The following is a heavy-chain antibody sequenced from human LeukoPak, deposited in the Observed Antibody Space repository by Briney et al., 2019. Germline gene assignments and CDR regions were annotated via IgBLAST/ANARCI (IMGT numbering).Heavy chain of an antibody. CDR1: GFTFSSYA. CDR3: AKDKGIVVVPAALHPFDY. CDR2: ISGSGGST. J-gene: IGHJ4*02. D-gene: IGHD2-2*01. Sequence: GGSLRLSCAASGFTFSSYAMSWVRQAPGKGLEWVSAISGSGGSTYYADSVKGRFTISRDNSKNTLYLQMNSLRAEDTAVYYCAKDKGIVVVPAALHPFDYWGQGTLVTVSS. V-gene: IGHV3-23*01.